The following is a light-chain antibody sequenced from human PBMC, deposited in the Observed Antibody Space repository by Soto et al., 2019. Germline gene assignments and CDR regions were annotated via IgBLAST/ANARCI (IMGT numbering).Light chain of an antibody. Sequence: EIVMTQSPATLSVSPGGSATLSCRASQHVSSNFAWYRQKPGQAPTLLIYRASTRATGIPARFSGSGSGTEFTLTISSLQSEDFAIYFCQQYNNWPPDRTFGQGTKVEIK. V-gene: IGKV3-15*01. CDR2: RAS. J-gene: IGKJ1*01. CDR1: QHVSSN. CDR3: QQYNNWPPDRT.